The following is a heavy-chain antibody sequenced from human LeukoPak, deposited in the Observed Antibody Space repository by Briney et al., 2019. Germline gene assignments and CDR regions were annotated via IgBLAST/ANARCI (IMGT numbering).Heavy chain of an antibody. Sequence: SETLSLTCTVSGGSISSYYWSWIRQPPGKGLEWIGYIYYSGSTNYNPSLKSRVTISVDTSKNQFSLKLSPVTAADTAVYYCARVPGGDKQQPPDYWGQGTLVTVSS. CDR2: IYYSGST. V-gene: IGHV4-59*01. D-gene: IGHD6-13*01. CDR1: GGSISSYY. CDR3: ARVPGGDKQQPPDY. J-gene: IGHJ4*02.